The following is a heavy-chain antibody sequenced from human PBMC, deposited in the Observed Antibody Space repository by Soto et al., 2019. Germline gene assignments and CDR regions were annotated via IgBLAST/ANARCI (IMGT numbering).Heavy chain of an antibody. CDR3: ARGYCSGGSCYVSWFDP. V-gene: IGHV1-46*03. Sequence: GASVKVSCKASGYTFTSYYMHWVRQAPGRGLEWMGIINPSGGITSYAQKFQGRVTMTRDTSTSTVYMELSSLRSEDTAVYYCARGYCSGGSCYVSWFDPWGQGTLVTVSS. D-gene: IGHD2-15*01. J-gene: IGHJ5*02. CDR1: GYTFTSYY. CDR2: INPSGGIT.